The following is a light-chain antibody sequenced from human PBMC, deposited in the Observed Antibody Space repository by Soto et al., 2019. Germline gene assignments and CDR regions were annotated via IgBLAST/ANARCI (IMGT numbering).Light chain of an antibody. CDR3: QQYSGYPFT. CDR1: QSISIW. V-gene: IGKV1-5*03. J-gene: IGKJ3*01. CDR2: KAS. Sequence: DIQMTQSPSTLSASVGDRVTITCRASQSISIWLAWYQQKPGKAPKLLIYKASSLESGVPSRFSGSGSGTEFTLTISSLQPDDFATYFCQQYSGYPFTFGPGTKVDIK.